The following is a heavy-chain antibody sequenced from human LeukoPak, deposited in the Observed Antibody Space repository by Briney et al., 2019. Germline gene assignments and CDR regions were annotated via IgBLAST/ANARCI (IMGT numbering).Heavy chain of an antibody. CDR2: IYYSGST. J-gene: IGHJ3*02. V-gene: IGHV4-59*01. D-gene: IGHD3-10*02. CDR1: GGSIRNYY. CDR3: ARDSPVRGYAFDI. Sequence: SETLSLTCTVSGGSIRNYYWSWIRQPPGKGLEWIGYIYYSGSTSYNPSLKSRVTISVDTSKNQFSLKLSSVTAADTAVYYCARDSPVRGYAFDIWGQGTMVTVSS.